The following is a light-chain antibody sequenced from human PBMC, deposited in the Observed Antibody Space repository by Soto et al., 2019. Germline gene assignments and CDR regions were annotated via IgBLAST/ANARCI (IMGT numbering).Light chain of an antibody. Sequence: EVGVTQSPAALSVSPGERATLSCRASESFSSNFAWSQQNPGQAARLLISDASTRATGIPARFSGSGSGTEFTLTITSLQSEDFAVYYCQQYTKRPRTFGHGTKV. CDR1: ESFSSN. J-gene: IGKJ1*01. CDR2: DAS. V-gene: IGKV3-15*01. CDR3: QQYTKRPRT.